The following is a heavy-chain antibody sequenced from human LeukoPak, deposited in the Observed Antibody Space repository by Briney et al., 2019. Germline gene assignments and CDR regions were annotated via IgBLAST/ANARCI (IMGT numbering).Heavy chain of an antibody. D-gene: IGHD4-11*01. Sequence: GGSLRLSCAVSGVTFSNYVMSWVRQAPGKGLEWVSYISSSSSYTNYADSVKGRFTISRDNAKNSLYLQMNSLRAEDTAVYYCARDVGTTVSDYYYYGMDVWGQGTTVTVSS. CDR3: ARDVGTTVSDYYYYGMDV. J-gene: IGHJ6*02. CDR1: GVTFSNYV. CDR2: ISSSSSYT. V-gene: IGHV3-11*06.